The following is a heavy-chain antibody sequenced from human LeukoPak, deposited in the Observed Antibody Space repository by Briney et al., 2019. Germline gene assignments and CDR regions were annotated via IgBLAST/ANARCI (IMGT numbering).Heavy chain of an antibody. CDR3: AREGYCSSTSCYYWFDP. D-gene: IGHD2-2*01. J-gene: IGHJ5*02. V-gene: IGHV1-2*02. CDR1: GYAFTGYY. Sequence: ASVKVSCKASGYAFTGYYMHWVRQAPGQGLEWMGWINPNSGGTSYAQKFQGRVTMTRDTSISTAYMELSRLRSDDTAVYYCAREGYCSSTSCYYWFDPWGQGTLVTVSS. CDR2: INPNSGGT.